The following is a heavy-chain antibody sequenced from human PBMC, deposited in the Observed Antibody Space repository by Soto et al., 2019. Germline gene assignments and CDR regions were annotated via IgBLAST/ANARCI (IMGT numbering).Heavy chain of an antibody. D-gene: IGHD4-17*01. CDR1: GDSISNFY. CDR2: IYYSGST. CDR3: ARRYGASFDY. Sequence: SETLSLTCTVSGDSISNFYWSWIRQPPGKGLEWIGYIYYSGSTNYNPSLKSRVTISVDTSKNQFSLKLSSVTAADTAVYYCARRYGASFDYWGQGTLVTVSS. V-gene: IGHV4-59*01. J-gene: IGHJ4*02.